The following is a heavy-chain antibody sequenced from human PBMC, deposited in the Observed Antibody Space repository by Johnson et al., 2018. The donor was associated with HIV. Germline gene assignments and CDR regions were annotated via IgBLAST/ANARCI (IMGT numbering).Heavy chain of an antibody. Sequence: VQLVESGGGLVQPGGSLRLSCAASGFTFSSYAMHWVRQAPGKGLEYVSAISSNGGSTYYANSVKGRFTISRDNSKNTLYLQMNSLRVEDTAVYYCARSIIAREAFDVWGQGTMVTVSS. D-gene: IGHD2-21*01. V-gene: IGHV3-64*01. CDR2: ISSNGGST. CDR1: GFTFSSYA. CDR3: ARSIIAREAFDV. J-gene: IGHJ3*01.